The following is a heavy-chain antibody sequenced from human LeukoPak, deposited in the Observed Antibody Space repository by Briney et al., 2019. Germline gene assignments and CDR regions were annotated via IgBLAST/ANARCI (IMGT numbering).Heavy chain of an antibody. CDR1: GFTLSSYA. Sequence: PGGSLRLSCAASGFTLSSYAMHWVRQAPGKGLEWVAVISYDGSNKYYADSVKGRFTISRDNSKNTVYLEMNSLRAEDTAVYSCARDNNWDLDCWGQGTLVTVSS. D-gene: IGHD1-1*01. J-gene: IGHJ4*02. CDR2: ISYDGSNK. CDR3: ARDNNWDLDC. V-gene: IGHV3-30-3*01.